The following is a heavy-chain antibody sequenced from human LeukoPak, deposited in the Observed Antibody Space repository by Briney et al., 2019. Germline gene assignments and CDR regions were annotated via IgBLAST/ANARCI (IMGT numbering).Heavy chain of an antibody. CDR1: GFTFSSYW. CDR3: AREQVTAAVNYFDF. D-gene: IGHD6-13*01. CDR2: IWYDGSSK. V-gene: IGHV3-33*08. Sequence: GGSLRLSCAASGFTFSSYWMSWVRQAPGKGLEWVAVIWYDGSSKYYADSVRGRFTISRDNSKNTLYLQMNSLRAEDTAVFYCAREQVTAAVNYFDFWGQGTLVTVSS. J-gene: IGHJ4*02.